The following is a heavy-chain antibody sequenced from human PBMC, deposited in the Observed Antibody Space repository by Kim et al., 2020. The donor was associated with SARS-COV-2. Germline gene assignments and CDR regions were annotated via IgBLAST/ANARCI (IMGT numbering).Heavy chain of an antibody. D-gene: IGHD2-15*01. CDR2: ISGSGGST. CDR1: GFTFSSYA. J-gene: IGHJ6*02. Sequence: GGSLRLSCAASGFTFSSYAMSWVRQAPGKGLEWVSAISGSGGSTYYADSVKGRFTISRDNSKNTLYLQMNSLRAEDTAVYYCAKKGLPGYYYYGMDVWGQGTTVTVSS. CDR3: AKKGLPGYYYYGMDV. V-gene: IGHV3-23*01.